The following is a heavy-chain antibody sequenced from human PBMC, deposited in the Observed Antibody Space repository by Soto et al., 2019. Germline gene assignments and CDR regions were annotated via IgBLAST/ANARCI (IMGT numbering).Heavy chain of an antibody. Sequence: QVQLVESGGGVVQPGRSLRLSCAASGFTFSSYGMHWVRQAPGKGLEWVAVISYDGSNKYYADSVKGRFTISRDNSKNTLYLQMNSLRAEDTAVYYCAKDGAWIQLWFDAFDIWGQGTMVTVSS. CDR3: AKDGAWIQLWFDAFDI. CDR2: ISYDGSNK. D-gene: IGHD5-18*01. J-gene: IGHJ3*02. V-gene: IGHV3-30*18. CDR1: GFTFSSYG.